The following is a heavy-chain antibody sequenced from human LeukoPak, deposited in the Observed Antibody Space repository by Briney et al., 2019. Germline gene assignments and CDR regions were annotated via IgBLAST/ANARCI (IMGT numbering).Heavy chain of an antibody. Sequence: GRSLRLSCAASGFTFSHYIMNWVRQAPGKGLEWLSSIGATNSLIYYADSVKGRFPISRDNAKNSLYLQMNSLRAEDTAIYYCTRVRLVVGIWGQGTMVTVSS. J-gene: IGHJ3*02. V-gene: IGHV3-21*01. CDR2: IGATNSLI. CDR3: TRVRLVVGI. CDR1: GFTFSHYI. D-gene: IGHD3-10*01.